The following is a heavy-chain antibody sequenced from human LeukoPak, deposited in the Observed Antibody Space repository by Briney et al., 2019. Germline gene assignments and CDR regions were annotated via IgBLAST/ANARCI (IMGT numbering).Heavy chain of an antibody. Sequence: GGSLRLSCAASGFTFSSYAMSWVRQAPGKGLEWVSAISGSGGSTYYADSVKGRFTISRDNSKNTLYLQMNSLRAEDTAVYYCARDYDSSGYYDYWGQGTLVTVSS. V-gene: IGHV3-23*01. CDR1: GFTFSSYA. CDR3: ARDYDSSGYYDY. J-gene: IGHJ4*02. D-gene: IGHD3-22*01. CDR2: ISGSGGST.